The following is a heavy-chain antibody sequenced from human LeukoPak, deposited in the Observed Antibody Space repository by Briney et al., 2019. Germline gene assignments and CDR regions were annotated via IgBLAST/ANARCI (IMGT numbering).Heavy chain of an antibody. V-gene: IGHV4-30-2*01. CDR3: ARGGGYCSGGSCYRDAFDI. Sequence: SETLSLTCAVSGDSISSGGYSWSWIRQPPGKGLEWIGYIYHSGSTYYNPSLKSRVTISLDRPKNQFSLKLSSVTAADTAVYYCARGGGYCSGGSCYRDAFDIWGQGTMVTVSS. CDR1: GDSISSGGYS. J-gene: IGHJ3*02. CDR2: IYHSGST. D-gene: IGHD2-15*01.